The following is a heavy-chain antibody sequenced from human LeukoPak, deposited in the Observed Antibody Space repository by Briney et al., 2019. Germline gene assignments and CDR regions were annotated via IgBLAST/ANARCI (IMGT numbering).Heavy chain of an antibody. Sequence: GASVKVSCKASGYTFTSYYMHWVRQAPGQGLEWMGIIDPSGGSTSYAQKFQGRVTMTRDMSTSTVYMELSSLRSEDTAVYYCARENARRGVVPAANDYWGQGTLVTVSS. V-gene: IGHV1-46*01. J-gene: IGHJ4*02. CDR1: GYTFTSYY. CDR2: IDPSGGST. D-gene: IGHD2-2*01. CDR3: ARENARRGVVPAANDY.